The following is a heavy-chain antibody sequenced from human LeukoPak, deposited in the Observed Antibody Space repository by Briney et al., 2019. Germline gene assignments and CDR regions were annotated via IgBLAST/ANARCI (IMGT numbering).Heavy chain of an antibody. D-gene: IGHD2-2*01. Sequence: GGSLRLSYAASGFTFSSYAMSWVRQAPGKGLEWVSAISGSGGSTYYADSVKGRFTISRDNSKNTLYLQMNSLRAEDTAVYYCAKDRSIVVVPYWGQGTLVTVSS. CDR2: ISGSGGST. V-gene: IGHV3-23*01. CDR1: GFTFSSYA. CDR3: AKDRSIVVVPY. J-gene: IGHJ4*02.